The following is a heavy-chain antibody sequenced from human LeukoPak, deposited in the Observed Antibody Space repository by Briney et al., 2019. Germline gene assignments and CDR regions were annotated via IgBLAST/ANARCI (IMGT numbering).Heavy chain of an antibody. V-gene: IGHV4-39*07. D-gene: IGHD3-9*01. CDR1: NDSISSSPYY. CDR3: ARRSVTGYQYYFDY. J-gene: IGHJ4*02. CDR2: IYYTGST. Sequence: PSETLSLTCTVSNDSISSSPYYWGWIRQPPGKGLEWIGSIYYTGSTYYNPSLKSRLTISLDTSKNQFSLRLSSVTAADTAVYYCARRSVTGYQYYFDYWGQGTLVTVSS.